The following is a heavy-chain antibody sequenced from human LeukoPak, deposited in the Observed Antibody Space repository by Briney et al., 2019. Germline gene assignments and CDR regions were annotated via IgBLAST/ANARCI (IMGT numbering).Heavy chain of an antibody. Sequence: GGSLRLSCAASGFTFSNYWMTWVRQAPGKGLEWVANIKQEGTEKYSVDSVKGRFTISRDDAKNSVYLQMTSLRVEDTAVYYCVRGQQLLSWGQGTLVTVSS. CDR3: VRGQQLLS. CDR1: GFTFSNYW. J-gene: IGHJ5*02. CDR2: IKQEGTEK. V-gene: IGHV3-7*04. D-gene: IGHD6-13*01.